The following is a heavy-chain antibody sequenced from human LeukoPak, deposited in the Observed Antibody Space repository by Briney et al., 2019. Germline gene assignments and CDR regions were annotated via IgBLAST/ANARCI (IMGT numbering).Heavy chain of an antibody. J-gene: IGHJ5*02. D-gene: IGHD3-22*01. Sequence: SETLSLTCTVSGGSISSGGYYWSWIRQHPGKGLEWIGYIYYSGSTNYNPSLKSRVTISVDTSKNQFSLKLSSVTAADTAVYYCARRGGSGYSDNWFDPWGQGTLVTVSS. CDR3: ARRGGSGYSDNWFDP. CDR1: GGSISSGGYY. V-gene: IGHV4-61*08. CDR2: IYYSGST.